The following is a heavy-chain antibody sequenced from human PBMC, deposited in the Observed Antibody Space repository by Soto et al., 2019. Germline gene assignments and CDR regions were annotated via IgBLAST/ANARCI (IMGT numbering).Heavy chain of an antibody. J-gene: IGHJ6*02. V-gene: IGHV1-69*01. Sequence: QVQVVQSGVEVRRPGSSVKVSCKASGDTFKNCVISWVRQGPGQGLEWMGGIIPLFGTTDFAQRFQGRLTITTDESTTTAYMELSRLRSEDTATYYWAAELGFGKLSVVWGQGTTVIVSS. CDR2: IIPLFGTT. CDR3: AAELGFGKLSVV. CDR1: GDTFKNCV. D-gene: IGHD3-10*01.